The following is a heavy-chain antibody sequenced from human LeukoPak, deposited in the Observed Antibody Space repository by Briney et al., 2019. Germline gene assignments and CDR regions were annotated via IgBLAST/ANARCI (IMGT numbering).Heavy chain of an antibody. D-gene: IGHD3-3*01. Sequence: GGSLRLSCVASGFTFSNYWMSWLRQTPGKGLEWVANINEDETERYYVASVEGGFTVSRDNDKNSLYLQMNGLRAEDSAVFYCARARTATYNVFADFWGQGTLVTVSS. V-gene: IGHV3-7*01. CDR1: GFTFSNYW. CDR3: ARARTATYNVFADF. CDR2: INEDETER. J-gene: IGHJ4*02.